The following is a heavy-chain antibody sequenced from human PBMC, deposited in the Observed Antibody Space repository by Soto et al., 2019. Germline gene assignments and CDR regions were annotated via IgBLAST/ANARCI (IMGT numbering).Heavy chain of an antibody. V-gene: IGHV3-23*01. J-gene: IGHJ6*03. CDR3: ARRGRTLPHYSYYMDV. Sequence: EVQLLEYGGGLVQPGGSLRLSCAASGFTFSNYVMNWVRQAPGKGLEWVSSISNSGSNRYYAESVKGRVTISRDNSNNTLYLQMNSLRAEDTALYYCARRGRTLPHYSYYMDVWGKGTTVTVSS. CDR2: ISNSGSNR. CDR1: GFTFSNYV.